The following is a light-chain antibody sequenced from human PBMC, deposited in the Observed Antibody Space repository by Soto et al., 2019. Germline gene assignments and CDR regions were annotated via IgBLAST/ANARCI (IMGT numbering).Light chain of an antibody. V-gene: IGKV3-20*01. Sequence: EIVLTQSPGTLSLSPGERATLSCRASQSVINSYLAWYQHEAGQATRLLIYGASSRATGIPDKFSGSGSGTDFTLTISRLEPEDFAVYYCQQYGISPWTFGQGTKVEIK. CDR2: GAS. J-gene: IGKJ1*01. CDR1: QSVINSY. CDR3: QQYGISPWT.